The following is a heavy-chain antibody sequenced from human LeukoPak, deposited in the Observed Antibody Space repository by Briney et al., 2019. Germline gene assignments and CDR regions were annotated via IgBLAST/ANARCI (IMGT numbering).Heavy chain of an antibody. Sequence: SVKVSCKASGGTFSSYAISWVRQAPGQGLEWMGRIIPILGIANYAQKFQGRVMITADKSTSTAYMELSSLRSEDTAVYYCATTPSTDCSSTSCYGFDYWGQGTLVTVSS. CDR2: IIPILGIA. D-gene: IGHD2-2*01. J-gene: IGHJ4*02. CDR3: ATTPSTDCSSTSCYGFDY. V-gene: IGHV1-69*04. CDR1: GGTFSSYA.